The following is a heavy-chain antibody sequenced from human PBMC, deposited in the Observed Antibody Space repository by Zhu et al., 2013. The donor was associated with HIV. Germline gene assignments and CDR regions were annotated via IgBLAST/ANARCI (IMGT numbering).Heavy chain of an antibody. V-gene: IGHV1-2*06. D-gene: IGHD4-4*01. CDR1: GYTFTDYY. Sequence: QVQLVQSGAEVKEPGASVKVSCKASGYTFTDYYIHWVRQAPGQRPEYVGRISPKSGDTNYAQKFQGRVTMTSDMSITTAYMELSSLKSDDTALYYCARALRTPTESIWGQGTLVTVSS. CDR3: ARALRTPTESI. CDR2: ISPKSGDT. J-gene: IGHJ4*02.